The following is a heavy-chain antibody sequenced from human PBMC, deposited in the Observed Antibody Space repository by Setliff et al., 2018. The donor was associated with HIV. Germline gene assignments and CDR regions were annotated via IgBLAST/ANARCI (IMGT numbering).Heavy chain of an antibody. Sequence: GASVKVSCKASGDTLTTYGMTWVRQAPGQGLEWMGWISGHSDRTNFAPKFQGRVSLTMDSFTSTAYMDLRRLRPADTATYFCARSFNGLTFDSWGPRTLVTVSS. J-gene: IGHJ4*02. V-gene: IGHV1-18*01. CDR2: ISGHSDRT. CDR3: ARSFNGLTFDS. CDR1: GDTLTTYG. D-gene: IGHD2-8*01.